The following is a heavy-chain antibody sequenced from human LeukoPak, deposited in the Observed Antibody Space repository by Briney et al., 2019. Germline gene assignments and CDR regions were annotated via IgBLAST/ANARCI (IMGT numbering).Heavy chain of an antibody. D-gene: IGHD5-18*01. Sequence: GGSLRLSCAASGFTFGSYWMSWVRQAPGKGLEWVANIKQDGSEKYYVDSVKGRFTISRDNAKNSLYLQMNSLRAEDTAVYYCAREFSYSYVFDDYWGQGTLVTVSS. CDR1: GFTFGSYW. CDR2: IKQDGSEK. V-gene: IGHV3-7*01. J-gene: IGHJ4*02. CDR3: AREFSYSYVFDDY.